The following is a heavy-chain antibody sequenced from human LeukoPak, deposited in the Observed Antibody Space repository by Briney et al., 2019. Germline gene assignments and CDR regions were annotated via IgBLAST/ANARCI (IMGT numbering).Heavy chain of an antibody. CDR3: AKDPDCTSGVCYTFFDY. Sequence: GGSLRLSCAASGFTFSSYWMHWVRQTPGKGLVWVSRINSDGSSTSYADSVKGRFTISRDNSKNTLYLQMNSLRAEDTAVYYCAKDPDCTSGVCYTFFDYWGQGTLVTVSS. CDR1: GFTFSSYW. D-gene: IGHD2-8*01. J-gene: IGHJ4*02. CDR2: INSDGSST. V-gene: IGHV3-74*01.